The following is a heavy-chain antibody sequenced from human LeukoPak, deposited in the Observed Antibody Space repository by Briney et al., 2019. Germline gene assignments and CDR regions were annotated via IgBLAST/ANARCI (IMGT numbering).Heavy chain of an antibody. Sequence: KSSETLSLTCTVSGGSISSSSYYWGWIRQPPGKGLEWIGSIYYSGTTYYNPSLKSRITISVDTSKNQFSLKQSSVTAADTAVYYCAKVSAYYYDSSGAFDIWGQGTMVTVSA. V-gene: IGHV4-39*07. CDR1: GGSISSSSYY. J-gene: IGHJ3*02. CDR3: AKVSAYYYDSSGAFDI. D-gene: IGHD3-22*01. CDR2: IYYSGTT.